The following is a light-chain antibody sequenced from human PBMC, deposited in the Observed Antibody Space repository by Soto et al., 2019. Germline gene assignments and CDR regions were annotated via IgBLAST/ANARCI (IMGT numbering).Light chain of an antibody. V-gene: IGKV3-20*01. Sequence: EIVLTQSPGTLSLSPGERATLSCRASQSVSSSYLAWYQQKPGQAPRLPIYGASSRATGIPDRFSGSGSGTDLTLTISRLEPEGFAVYYCQHYGSSPPITFGQGTRLEIK. J-gene: IGKJ5*01. CDR3: QHYGSSPPIT. CDR1: QSVSSSY. CDR2: GAS.